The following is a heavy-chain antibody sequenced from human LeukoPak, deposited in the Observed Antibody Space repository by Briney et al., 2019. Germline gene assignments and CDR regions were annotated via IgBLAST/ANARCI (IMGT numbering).Heavy chain of an antibody. Sequence: SETLSLTCAVSGYSISSGHYWGWIRQPPGKGLEWIGSIYYSGSTYYNLSLKSRVTLSVDTSKNQFSLKLSSMTAADTAVYYCARSPDTAMIDYWGQGTLVTVSS. CDR2: IYYSGST. D-gene: IGHD5-18*01. CDR3: ARSPDTAMIDY. V-gene: IGHV4-38-2*01. CDR1: GYSISSGHY. J-gene: IGHJ4*02.